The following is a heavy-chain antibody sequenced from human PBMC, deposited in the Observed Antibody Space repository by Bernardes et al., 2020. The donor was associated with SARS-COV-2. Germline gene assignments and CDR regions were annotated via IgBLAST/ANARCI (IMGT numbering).Heavy chain of an antibody. J-gene: IGHJ6*03. CDR2: ISYDGSNK. CDR3: ARDGKLRPEYYYYYYMDV. V-gene: IGHV3-30*04. CDR1: GFTFSSGA. D-gene: IGHD3-3*01. Sequence: GGTLRLSCAASGFTFSSGAMHWVRRAPGKGLEWVAVISYDGSNKYYADSVKGRFTISRDNSKNTLYLQMNSLRAEDTAVYYCARDGKLRPEYYYYYYMDVWGKGTTVTVSS.